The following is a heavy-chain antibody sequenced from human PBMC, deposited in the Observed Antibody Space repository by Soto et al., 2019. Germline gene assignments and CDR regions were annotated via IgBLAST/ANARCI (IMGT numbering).Heavy chain of an antibody. V-gene: IGHV4-4*02. CDR2: ISHSGTS. Sequence: QVQLQESGPGLVKPSGTLSLTCAVSGGSISSTHWWTWVRQSPGKGLEYIGEISHSGTSNSNPSRQSRLTLSVDKSKNHFSLTLTSVTAADTAVYYCARVVLSITRGAFDAWGQGTPVIVSS. CDR1: GGSISSTHW. J-gene: IGHJ3*01. CDR3: ARVVLSITRGAFDA. D-gene: IGHD1-20*01.